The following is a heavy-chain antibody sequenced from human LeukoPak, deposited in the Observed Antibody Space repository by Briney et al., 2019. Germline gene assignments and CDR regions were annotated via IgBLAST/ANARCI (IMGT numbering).Heavy chain of an antibody. Sequence: PGRSQRLSCAASGFTFDDYAMHWVRQAPGKGLEWVPGISWNSGSIGYADSVKGRFTISRDNAKNSLYLQMNSLRAEDMALYYCAKDRYGDYAYSGFDYWGQGTLVTVSS. CDR3: AKDRYGDYAYSGFDY. D-gene: IGHD4-17*01. J-gene: IGHJ4*02. V-gene: IGHV3-9*03. CDR2: ISWNSGSI. CDR1: GFTFDDYA.